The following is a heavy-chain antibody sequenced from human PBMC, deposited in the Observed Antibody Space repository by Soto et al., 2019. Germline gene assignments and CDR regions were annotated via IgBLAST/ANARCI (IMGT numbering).Heavy chain of an antibody. V-gene: IGHV6-1*01. J-gene: IGHJ6*02. CDR1: GDSVSSNSAG. D-gene: IGHD3-9*01. CDR2: TYYRSKWYN. CDR3: ARVSGTYYDILTGYYNHYYYGMDV. Sequence: PSQTLSLTCAISGDSVSSNSAGWNWIRQSPSRGLEWLGRTYYRSKWYNDYAVSVKSRITINPDTSKNQFSLQLNSVTPEDTAVYYCARVSGTYYDILTGYYNHYYYGMDVWRQGTTVTVSS.